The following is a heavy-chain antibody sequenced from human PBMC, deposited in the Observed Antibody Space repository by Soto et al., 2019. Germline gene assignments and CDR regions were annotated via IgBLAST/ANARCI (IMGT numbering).Heavy chain of an antibody. Sequence: EVHLVESGGGLVQPGESLKLSCVVSGFTVSTNYMTWVRQAPGKGLEWVSGIHIGGGTYYADSMDGRVTISRDNSENTLYLQINNLRTEDTAVYYCARVMPYCSGGSCHSVDYWGQGTLVNVSS. J-gene: IGHJ4*02. D-gene: IGHD2-15*01. V-gene: IGHV3-66*01. CDR2: IHIGGGT. CDR1: GFTVSTNY. CDR3: ARVMPYCSGGSCHSVDY.